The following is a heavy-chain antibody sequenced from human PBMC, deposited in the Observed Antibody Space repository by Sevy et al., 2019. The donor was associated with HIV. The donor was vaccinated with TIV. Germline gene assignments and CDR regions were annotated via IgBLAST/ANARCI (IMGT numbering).Heavy chain of an antibody. CDR1: GFTFDDYA. V-gene: IGHV3-9*01. J-gene: IGHJ4*02. Sequence: GGSLRLPCAASGFTFDDYAMHWVRQAPGKGLEWVSGISWNSGSIGYADSVKGRFTISRDNAKNSLYLQMNSLRAEDTALYYCAKDIGGIAVAGPFDYWGQGTLVTVSS. D-gene: IGHD6-19*01. CDR2: ISWNSGSI. CDR3: AKDIGGIAVAGPFDY.